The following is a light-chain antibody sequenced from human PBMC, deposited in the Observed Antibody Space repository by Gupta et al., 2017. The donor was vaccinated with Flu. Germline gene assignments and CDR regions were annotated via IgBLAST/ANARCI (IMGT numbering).Light chain of an antibody. V-gene: IGLV2-14*01. Sequence: QSALTQPASVSGSPGQSITISCTGTSSDVGGYNSVSWYQQHPGKAPKLMIYGVSNRPSGASNRFSGSKSGNAASLTISGLQAEDEADYYCSSYTGNSALVIFGGGTKLTVL. J-gene: IGLJ2*01. CDR1: SSDVGGYNS. CDR3: SSYTGNSALVI. CDR2: GVS.